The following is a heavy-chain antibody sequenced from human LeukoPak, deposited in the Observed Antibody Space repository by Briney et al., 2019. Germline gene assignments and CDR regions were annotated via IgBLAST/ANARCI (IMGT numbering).Heavy chain of an antibody. J-gene: IGHJ3*02. D-gene: IGHD1-1*01. CDR1: GFTFSSYW. Sequence: GGSLRLSCAASGFTFSSYWMSWVRQAPGKGLEWVSGISGSGSGAYYADSVKGRFTISRDNSRNTLHLQMNSLRAEDTALYYCARDWNDVNAFDIWGQGTMVTVSS. CDR3: ARDWNDVNAFDI. V-gene: IGHV3-23*01. CDR2: ISGSGSGA.